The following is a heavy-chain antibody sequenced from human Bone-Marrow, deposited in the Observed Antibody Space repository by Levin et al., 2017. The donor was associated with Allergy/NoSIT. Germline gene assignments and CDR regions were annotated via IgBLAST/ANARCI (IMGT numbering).Heavy chain of an antibody. D-gene: IGHD3-9*01. CDR2: TYYRSRWYT. J-gene: IGHJ3*01. Sequence: SETLSLTCAISGDSVSSNGATWNWIRQSPSGGLQWLGRTYYRSRWYTDYAVSVECRITINPDTPNNQISLQLKSVTPEDTALYYCARGTKADIILSGYYNYDFDVWGEGTRVSVSS. CDR3: ARGTKADIILSGYYNYDFDV. CDR1: GDSVSSNGAT. V-gene: IGHV6-1*01.